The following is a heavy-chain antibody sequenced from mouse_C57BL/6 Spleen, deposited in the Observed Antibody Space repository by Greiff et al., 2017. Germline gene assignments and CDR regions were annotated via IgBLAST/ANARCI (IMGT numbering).Heavy chain of an antibody. V-gene: IGHV1-22*01. J-gene: IGHJ2*01. D-gene: IGHD4-1*01. Sequence: VQLQQSGPELVKPGASVKMSCKASGYTFTDYNMHWVKQSHGKSLEWIGYINPNNGGTSSNQKFKGKATLTVNKSSSTAYMELRSLTSEDSAVYYCARELTGTYFDYWGQGTTLTVSS. CDR1: GYTFTDYN. CDR3: ARELTGTYFDY. CDR2: INPNNGGT.